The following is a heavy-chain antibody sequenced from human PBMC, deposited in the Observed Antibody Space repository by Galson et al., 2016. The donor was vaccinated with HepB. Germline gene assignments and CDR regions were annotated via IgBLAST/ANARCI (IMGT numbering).Heavy chain of an antibody. CDR3: ARDGYCDKGNCPFTY. V-gene: IGHV1-69*13. D-gene: IGHD2-15*01. Sequence: SVKVSCKASGDTFSTYRLNWVRQAPGQGLEWMGGIIPITTTADYAHNFEGRVSITADESTRTTYMEVRSLRSEDTAVYYCARDGYCDKGNCPFTYWGPGTLVTVSS. J-gene: IGHJ4*02. CDR1: GDTFSTYR. CDR2: IIPITTTA.